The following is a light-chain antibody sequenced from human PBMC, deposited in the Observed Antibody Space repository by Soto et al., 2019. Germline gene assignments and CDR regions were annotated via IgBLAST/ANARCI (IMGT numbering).Light chain of an antibody. CDR1: QSVSSSY. Sequence: VLTQSPGTLSLSPGERATLSCRASQSVSSSYLAWYQQKPGQAPRLLIYDASNRATGTPARFTGSGSGTEFTLTISSLQSEDFAVYYCQQYNSWPITFGQGTRLEIK. CDR2: DAS. J-gene: IGKJ5*01. V-gene: IGKV3D-15*01. CDR3: QQYNSWPIT.